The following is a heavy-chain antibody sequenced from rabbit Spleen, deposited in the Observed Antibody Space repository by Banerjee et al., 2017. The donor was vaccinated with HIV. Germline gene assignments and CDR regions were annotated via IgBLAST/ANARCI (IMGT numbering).Heavy chain of an antibody. CDR1: GFSFSSSYW. D-gene: IGHD1-1*01. Sequence: QQQLEESGGGLVKPEGSLTLTCTASGFSFSSSYWICWVRQAPGKGLEWIACIDGGSSGRTNYANWAKGRFTISKTSSTTVTLQMTSLTAADTATYFCVRSDIASDAMDLWGQGTLVTVS. V-gene: IGHV1S45*01. J-gene: IGHJ4*01. CDR3: VRSDIASDAMDL. CDR2: IDGGSSGRT.